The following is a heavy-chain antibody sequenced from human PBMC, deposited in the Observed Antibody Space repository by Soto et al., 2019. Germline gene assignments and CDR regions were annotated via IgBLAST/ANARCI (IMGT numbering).Heavy chain of an antibody. D-gene: IGHD2-2*01. V-gene: IGHV3-48*02. CDR2: ISSSSSTI. J-gene: IGHJ1*01. Sequence: GGSLRLSCAASVFTFSSYSMNWVRHSPGKGLEWVSYISSSSSTIYYEDSVKGRFTISRDNAKNSLYLQMNSLRDEDTAVYYCARYCSSTSCYDEYFQHWGQGTLVTVSS. CDR3: ARYCSSTSCYDEYFQH. CDR1: VFTFSSYS.